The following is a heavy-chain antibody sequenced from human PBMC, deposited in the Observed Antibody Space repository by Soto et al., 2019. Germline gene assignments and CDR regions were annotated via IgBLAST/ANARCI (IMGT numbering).Heavy chain of an antibody. J-gene: IGHJ4*02. CDR1: GFSLSTSGMC. Sequence: SGPTLVNPTQTLTLTCTFSGFSLSTSGMCVSWIRQPPGKALEWLARIDWDDDKYYSTSLKTRLTISKDTSKNQVVLTMTNMDPVDTATYYCAREEMATSRFDYWGQGTLVTVSS. CDR3: AREEMATSRFDY. V-gene: IGHV2-70*11. CDR2: IDWDDDK. D-gene: IGHD5-12*01.